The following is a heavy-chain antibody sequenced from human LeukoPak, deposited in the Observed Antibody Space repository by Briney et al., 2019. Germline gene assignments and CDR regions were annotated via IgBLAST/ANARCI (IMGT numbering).Heavy chain of an antibody. J-gene: IGHJ4*02. CDR2: VKEDGTTK. CDR3: VSQEVVPH. Sequence: PEGSLRLSCAASGFNFINYWMSWVRQAPGKGLEWVANVKEDGTTKQYVDSVKGRFTISRDNAKNSLHLQMDSLRAEDTAVYYCVSQEVVPHWGQGTLVSVSS. CDR1: GFNFINYW. D-gene: IGHD2-15*01. V-gene: IGHV3-7*01.